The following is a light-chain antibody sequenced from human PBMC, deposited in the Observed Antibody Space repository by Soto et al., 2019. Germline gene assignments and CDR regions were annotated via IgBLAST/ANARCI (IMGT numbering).Light chain of an antibody. CDR3: QQYGSSLT. Sequence: AIRMTQSPSSLSASTGDRVTITCRASQGISSYLAWYQQKPGKAPKLLIYAASTLQSGVPSRFSGSGSGTDFTLTISRLEPEDFAVYYCQQYGSSLTFGGGTKVDIK. V-gene: IGKV1-8*01. CDR1: QGISSY. CDR2: AAS. J-gene: IGKJ4*01.